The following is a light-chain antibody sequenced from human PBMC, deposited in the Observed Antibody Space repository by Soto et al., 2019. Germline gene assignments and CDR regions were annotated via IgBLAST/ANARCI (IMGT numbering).Light chain of an antibody. CDR1: QSVSSN. J-gene: IGKJ2*01. CDR2: GAS. CDR3: QQYNNWTPYT. Sequence: EIVMTQSPATLSVSPGERATLSCRASQSVSSNLAWYQQKPGQAPRLLIYGASTRATDIPARFSGSGSGTEFTLTISILQSEDFAVYYCQQYNNWTPYTFGQGTKLEIK. V-gene: IGKV3-15*01.